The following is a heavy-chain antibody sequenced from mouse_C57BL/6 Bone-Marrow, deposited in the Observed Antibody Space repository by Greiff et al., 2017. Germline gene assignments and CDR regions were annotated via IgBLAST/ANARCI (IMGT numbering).Heavy chain of an antibody. CDR1: GYTFTSYG. CDR2: IYPRSGNT. Sequence: QVQLKESGAELARPGASVKLSCKASGYTFTSYGISWVKQRTGQGLEWIGEIYPRSGNTYYNEKFKGKATLTADKSSSTAYMELRSLTSEDSAVYFCARGSSGYAYWGQGTLVTDSA. D-gene: IGHD3-2*02. CDR3: ARGSSGYAY. J-gene: IGHJ3*01. V-gene: IGHV1-81*01.